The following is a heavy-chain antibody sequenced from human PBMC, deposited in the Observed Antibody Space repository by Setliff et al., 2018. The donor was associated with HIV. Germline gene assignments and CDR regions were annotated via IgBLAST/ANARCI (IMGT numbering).Heavy chain of an antibody. J-gene: IGHJ4*02. CDR2: ISYDGNDK. CDR3: AKDPRAAVATICDY. CDR1: GFTFSIYA. Sequence: PGGSLRLSCAASGFTFSIYAMHWVRQAPGKGLEWVAVISYDGNDKYYADSVKGRFTMSRDNSKNTLFLQMNSLRVEDTAIYYCAKDPRAAVATICDYWGQGTLVTVSS. D-gene: IGHD5-12*01. V-gene: IGHV3-30*04.